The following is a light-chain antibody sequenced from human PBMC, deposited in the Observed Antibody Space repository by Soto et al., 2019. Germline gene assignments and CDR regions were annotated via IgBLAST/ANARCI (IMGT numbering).Light chain of an antibody. CDR2: GAS. V-gene: IGKV3-20*01. CDR1: QSVNSNY. CDR3: QQYADSPSYT. Sequence: EIVLTQSPGTLSLSPGERATLSCRVSQSVNSNYLAWYQQKPGQAPRVVIYGASSRAAGIPDRFSGSGSGTDFTLTISRLEPEDFAVYYCQQYADSPSYTFGQGTRLEIK. J-gene: IGKJ2*01.